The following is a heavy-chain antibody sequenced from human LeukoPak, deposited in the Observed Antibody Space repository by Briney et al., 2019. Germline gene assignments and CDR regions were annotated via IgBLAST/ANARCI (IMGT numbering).Heavy chain of an antibody. V-gene: IGHV3-66*02. Sequence: PGGSLRLSCAASGFTVSSNYMSWVRQAPGKGLEWVSVIYSGGSTYYADSVKGRFTISRDNSNNTLYLQMNSLRAEDTAVYYCARARSSKWELLLWGQGTLVTVSS. J-gene: IGHJ4*02. CDR3: ARARSSKWELLL. CDR2: IYSGGST. CDR1: GFTVSSNY. D-gene: IGHD1-26*01.